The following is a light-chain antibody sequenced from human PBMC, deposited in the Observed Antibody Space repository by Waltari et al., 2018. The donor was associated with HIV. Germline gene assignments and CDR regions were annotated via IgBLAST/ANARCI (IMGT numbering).Light chain of an antibody. CDR2: DVT. CDR3: SSYTSDNTWI. Sequence: QSALTQPASVSASPGQAITISCTGANSDVGAYNYVAWYQQPPGKAPKLIIYDVTRRPSGVSDRFSGSKSGNTASLTISGLQAGDEADYYCSSYTSDNTWIFGGGTRLTVL. J-gene: IGLJ2*01. CDR1: NSDVGAYNY. V-gene: IGLV2-14*03.